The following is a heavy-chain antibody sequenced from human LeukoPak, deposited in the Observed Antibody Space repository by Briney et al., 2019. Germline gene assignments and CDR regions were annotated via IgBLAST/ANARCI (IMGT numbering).Heavy chain of an antibody. J-gene: IGHJ4*02. D-gene: IGHD3-10*01. CDR2: ISSGGTTM. CDR1: GFTFSSFE. CDR3: AKDLRALDY. Sequence: PGGSLRLSCAASGFTFSSFEMNWVRQAPGKGLEWVSYISSGGTTMYYADSVKGRFTISRDNSKNTLYLQMNSLRAEDTAVYYCAKDLRALDYWGQGTLVTVSS. V-gene: IGHV3-48*03.